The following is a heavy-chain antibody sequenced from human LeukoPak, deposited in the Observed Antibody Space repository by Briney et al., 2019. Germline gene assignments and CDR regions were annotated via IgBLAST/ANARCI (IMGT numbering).Heavy chain of an antibody. CDR1: GYTFTGYY. CDR3: ARGDCSGGSCYWGNWFDP. Sequence: ASVKVSCKASGYTFTGYYMHWVRQAPGQGLEWMGGIIPIFGTTNYAQRFQGRVTITADESTSTAYMELSSLRSEDTAVYYCARGDCSGGSCYWGNWFDPWGQGTLVTVSS. CDR2: IIPIFGTT. J-gene: IGHJ5*02. V-gene: IGHV1-69*13. D-gene: IGHD2-15*01.